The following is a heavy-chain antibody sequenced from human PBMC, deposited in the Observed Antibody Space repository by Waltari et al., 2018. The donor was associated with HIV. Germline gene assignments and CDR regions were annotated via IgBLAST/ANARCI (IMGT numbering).Heavy chain of an antibody. J-gene: IGHJ4*02. CDR2: IYYSGST. CDR3: ARGLTSGWYEFDY. V-gene: IGHV4-39*07. CDR1: GGSISSSSYY. Sequence: QLQLQESGPGLVKPSETLSLTCTVSGGSISSSSYYWGWIRQPPGKGLEWIGSIYYSGSTYYNPSLKSRVTISVDTSKNQFSLKLSSVTAADTAVYYCARGLTSGWYEFDYWGQGTLVTVSS. D-gene: IGHD6-19*01.